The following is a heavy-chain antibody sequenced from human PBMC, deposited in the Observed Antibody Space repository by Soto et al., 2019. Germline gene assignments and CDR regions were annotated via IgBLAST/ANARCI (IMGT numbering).Heavy chain of an antibody. J-gene: IGHJ5*02. CDR2: IKSKTDGGTT. D-gene: IGHD3-3*01. CDR1: GFTFSNAW. V-gene: IGHV3-15*01. CDR3: TTDLMPLRFLEWS. Sequence: PGGSLRLSCAASGFTFSNAWMSWVRQAPGKGLEWVGRIKSKTDGGTTGYAAPVKGRFTISRDDSKNTLYLQMNSLKTEDTAVYYCTTDLMPLRFLEWSWGQGTLVTVSS.